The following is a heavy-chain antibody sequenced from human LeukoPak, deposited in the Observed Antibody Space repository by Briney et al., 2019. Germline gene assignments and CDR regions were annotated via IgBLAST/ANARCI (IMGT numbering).Heavy chain of an antibody. CDR3: ARDSLLFDY. Sequence: PGGSLRLSCAASGFTFSDFGMHWVRQAPGKGLEWVAVISYDGSNKYYADSVKGRFTISRDNSKNTLYLQMNSLRAEDTAVYYCARDSLLFDYWGQGTLVTVSS. J-gene: IGHJ4*02. D-gene: IGHD2-21*02. CDR2: ISYDGSNK. V-gene: IGHV3-30*03. CDR1: GFTFSDFG.